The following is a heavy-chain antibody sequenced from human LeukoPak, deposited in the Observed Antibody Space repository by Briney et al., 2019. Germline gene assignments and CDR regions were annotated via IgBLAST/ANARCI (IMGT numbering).Heavy chain of an antibody. V-gene: IGHV5-51*01. D-gene: IGHD3-10*01. CDR3: ARRSLGGSGTYYFDY. CDR1: GYSFTTYW. J-gene: IGHJ4*02. Sequence: GGSLKISCKGSGYSFTTYWIGWVRQMPGKGLEWMGIIYPGDSDTRYSPSFQGQVTISADKSISTAYLQWSSLKASDTAMYYCARRSLGGSGTYYFDYWGQGTLVTVSS. CDR2: IYPGDSDT.